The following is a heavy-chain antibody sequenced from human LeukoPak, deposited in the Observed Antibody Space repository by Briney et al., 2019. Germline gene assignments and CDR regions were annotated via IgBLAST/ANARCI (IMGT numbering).Heavy chain of an antibody. CDR3: ARVRPGDADS. Sequence: GGSPRLSCAASGFTFNTEWMTWVRPAAGKGLEWVASINQGGSGKYYPDSVKGRFTISRDNAKNSLYLQMNSLRAEDTAVYYCARVRPGDADSWGQGTLVSVSS. CDR2: INQGGSGK. D-gene: IGHD1-26*01. CDR1: GFTFNTEW. J-gene: IGHJ5*01. V-gene: IGHV3-7*01.